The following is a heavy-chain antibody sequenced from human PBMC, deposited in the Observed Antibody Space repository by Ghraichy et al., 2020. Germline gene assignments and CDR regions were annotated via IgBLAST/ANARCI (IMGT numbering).Heavy chain of an antibody. CDR2: IYYSGST. CDR1: GGSISSSSYY. Sequence: SETLSLTCTVSGGSISSSSYYWGWIRQPPGKGLVWIGSIYYSGSTYYNPSLKSRVTISVDTSKNQFSLKLSSVTAADTAVYYCASRYSSSWYYFDYWGQGTLVTVFS. V-gene: IGHV4-39*01. J-gene: IGHJ4*02. CDR3: ASRYSSSWYYFDY. D-gene: IGHD6-13*01.